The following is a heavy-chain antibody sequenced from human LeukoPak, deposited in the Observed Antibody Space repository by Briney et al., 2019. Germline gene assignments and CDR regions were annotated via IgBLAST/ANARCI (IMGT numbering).Heavy chain of an antibody. J-gene: IGHJ4*02. Sequence: ASETLSLTCTVSGGSISSSSYYWGWIRQPPGKGLEWIGSIYYSGSTYYNPSLKSRVTISVDTSKNQFSLKLSSVTAADTAVYYCAREGSTMVRGIITHPDFWGQGTLVVVSS. CDR3: AREGSTMVRGIITHPDF. CDR1: GGSISSSSYY. CDR2: IYYSGST. D-gene: IGHD3-10*01. V-gene: IGHV4-39*07.